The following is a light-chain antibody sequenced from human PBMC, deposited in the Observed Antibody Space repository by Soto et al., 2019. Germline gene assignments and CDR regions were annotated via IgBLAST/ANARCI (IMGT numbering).Light chain of an antibody. Sequence: QSALTQPASVSGSPGQSITISCTGTSSDVGSYNLVSWYQHHPGKAPKLMIYEVSKRPSGVSNRFSGSRSGNTASLTISGLQAEDEADYYCSSYGSSMVFGGGTKVTVL. CDR1: SSDVGSYNL. CDR3: SSYGSSMV. J-gene: IGLJ3*02. V-gene: IGLV2-23*02. CDR2: EVS.